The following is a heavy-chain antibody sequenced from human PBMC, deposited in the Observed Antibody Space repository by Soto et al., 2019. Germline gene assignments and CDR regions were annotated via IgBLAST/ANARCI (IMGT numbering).Heavy chain of an antibody. CDR3: ARIRVVVAANGMDV. CDR1: GGSISSSNW. V-gene: IGHV4-4*02. Sequence: SETLSLTCAVSGGSISSSNWWSWVRQPPGKGLEWIGEIYHSGSTNYNPSLKSRVTISVGKSKNQFSLKLSSVTAADTAVYYCARIRVVVAANGMDVWGQGTTVTVSS. J-gene: IGHJ6*02. D-gene: IGHD2-15*01. CDR2: IYHSGST.